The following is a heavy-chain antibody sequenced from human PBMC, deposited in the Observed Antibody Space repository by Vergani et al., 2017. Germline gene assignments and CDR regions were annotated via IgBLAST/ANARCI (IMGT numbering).Heavy chain of an antibody. Sequence: VQLVESGGGLVQPGGSLRLSCAASGFTFSSYEMNWVRQAPGKGLEWVSYISSSGSTIYYADSVKGRFTISRDNAKNSLYLQMNSLRAEDTAVYYCARDRRMVRGVVYFDYWGQGTLVTVSS. V-gene: IGHV3-48*03. CDR3: ARDRRMVRGVVYFDY. J-gene: IGHJ4*02. D-gene: IGHD3-10*01. CDR1: GFTFSSYE. CDR2: ISSSGSTI.